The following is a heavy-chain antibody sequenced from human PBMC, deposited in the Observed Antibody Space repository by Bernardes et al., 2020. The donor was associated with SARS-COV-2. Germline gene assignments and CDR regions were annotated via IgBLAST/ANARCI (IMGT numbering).Heavy chain of an antibody. CDR2: ISGSGGST. D-gene: IGHD2-2*01. CDR1: GFTFSSYA. V-gene: IGHV3-23*01. Sequence: GSLRLSCAASGFTFSSYAMSWVRQAPGKGLEWVSAISGSGGSTYYADSVKGRFTISRDNSKNTLYLQMNSLRAEDTAVYYCAKVTGVPAANPYYYYGMDVWGQGTTVTVSS. CDR3: AKVTGVPAANPYYYYGMDV. J-gene: IGHJ6*02.